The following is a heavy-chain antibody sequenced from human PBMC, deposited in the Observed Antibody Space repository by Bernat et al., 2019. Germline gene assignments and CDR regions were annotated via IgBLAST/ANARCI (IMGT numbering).Heavy chain of an antibody. D-gene: IGHD2-21*01. CDR2: TYYRSKWYN. Sequence: QVQLQQSGPGLVKPSQTLSLNCAISGDSVSSNSVTWNWIRQSPSRGLERLGRTYYRSKWYNEYAVSVKSRITINPDTSKNQFSLQLTFVTPDDTAVYYCARGDWPKGHDYWGQGTLVTVSS. CDR3: ARGDWPKGHDY. CDR1: GDSVSSNSVT. J-gene: IGHJ4*02. V-gene: IGHV6-1*01.